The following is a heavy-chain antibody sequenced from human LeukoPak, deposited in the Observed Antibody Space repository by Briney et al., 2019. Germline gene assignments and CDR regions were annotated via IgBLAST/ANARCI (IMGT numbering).Heavy chain of an antibody. D-gene: IGHD2-2*01. CDR3: ARGYCSSTSCYFPYYYYYYMDV. CDR2: IYYSGST. CDR1: GGSISSSSYY. J-gene: IGHJ6*03. V-gene: IGHV4-39*01. Sequence: PSETLSLTCTVSGGSISSSSYYWGWIRQPPGKGLEWIGSIYYSGSTYYNPSLKSRVTISVDTSKNQFSLKLSSVTAADTAVYYCARGYCSSTSCYFPYYYYYYMDVWGKGTTVTVSS.